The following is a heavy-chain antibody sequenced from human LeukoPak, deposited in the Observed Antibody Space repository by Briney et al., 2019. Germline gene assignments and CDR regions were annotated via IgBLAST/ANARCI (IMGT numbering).Heavy chain of an antibody. CDR3: ASQPTTRWGY. J-gene: IGHJ4*02. CDR1: GFTFSSYE. CDR2: ISYDESNK. D-gene: IGHD1-1*01. Sequence: GGSLRLSCAASGFTFSSYEMNWVRQAPGKGLEWVAVISYDESNKYYADSVRGRFTISRDNSKNTLYLQMNSLRAEDTAVYYCASQPTTRWGYWGQGTLVTVSS. V-gene: IGHV3-30*04.